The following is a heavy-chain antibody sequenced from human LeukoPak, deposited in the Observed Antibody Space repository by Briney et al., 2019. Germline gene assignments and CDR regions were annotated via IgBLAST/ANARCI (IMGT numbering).Heavy chain of an antibody. CDR3: ARSAYYYDSSGYSD. V-gene: IGHV1-2*02. D-gene: IGHD3-22*01. Sequence: ASVTVSFTSSGYTFTAYYMHWVRQAPGQGLEWMGWINPNSGGTNYAQKFQGRVTMTRHTSISTAYMELSRLRSDDTAVYYCARSAYYYDSSGYSDWGQGTLVTVSS. CDR1: GYTFTAYY. CDR2: INPNSGGT. J-gene: IGHJ4*02.